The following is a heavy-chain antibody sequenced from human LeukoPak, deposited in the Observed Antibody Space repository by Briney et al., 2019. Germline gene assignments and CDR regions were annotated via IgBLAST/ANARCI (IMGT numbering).Heavy chain of an antibody. CDR3: AKRRYYDSRTNPFDY. Sequence: GGYLRLSCAASGFTFSNYGMHWVRQAPGKGLEWVAFIRYDGSNKYYADSVKGRFTISRDNSKNTLYLQMNSLRAEDTALYYCAKRRYYDSRTNPFDYCGQGTLVTVSS. V-gene: IGHV3-30*02. CDR2: IRYDGSNK. J-gene: IGHJ4*02. D-gene: IGHD3-22*01. CDR1: GFTFSNYG.